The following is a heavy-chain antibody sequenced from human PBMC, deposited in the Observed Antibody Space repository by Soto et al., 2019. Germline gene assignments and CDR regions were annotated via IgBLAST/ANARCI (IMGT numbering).Heavy chain of an antibody. Sequence: QVKLVQSGDELKKPGASVKVSCKASDYTFNSYGISWVRKAPGQGLEWMGWLSGDNGDIKYAQKFQGRVTMTTDISTSTVYMELRSLSSDDTAVYFCAGSRGFGFDFWGQGTLVTVSS. CDR1: DYTFNSYG. D-gene: IGHD2-15*01. V-gene: IGHV1-18*01. CDR3: AGSRGFGFDF. CDR2: LSGDNGDI. J-gene: IGHJ4*02.